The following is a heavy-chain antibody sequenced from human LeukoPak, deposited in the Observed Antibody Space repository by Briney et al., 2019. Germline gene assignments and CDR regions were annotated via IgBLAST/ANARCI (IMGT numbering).Heavy chain of an antibody. J-gene: IGHJ4*02. CDR3: ASVRGSYYSPTYYFDY. Sequence: SETLSLTCTVSSGSISSSSFYWGWIRQPPGKGLEWIGNIYYSGSTYDNPAPQSRVTISVDTSEKQFSLRLRSVTAADTAVYYCASVRGSYYSPTYYFDYWGQGALITVSS. CDR1: SGSISSSSFY. V-gene: IGHV4-39*01. CDR2: IYYSGST. D-gene: IGHD3-10*01.